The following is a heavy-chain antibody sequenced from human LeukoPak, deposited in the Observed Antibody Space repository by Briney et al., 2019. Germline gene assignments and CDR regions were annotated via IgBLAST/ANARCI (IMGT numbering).Heavy chain of an antibody. CDR1: GFTFSDYY. CDR2: ISSSGNTI. CDR3: TRRYSSSGHDY. D-gene: IGHD5-18*01. J-gene: IGHJ4*02. V-gene: IGHV3-11*04. Sequence: GGSLRLSCAASGFTFSDYYMSWIRQAPGKGLEWVSYISSSGNTIYYADSVKGRFTISRDNAKNSLYLQMNSLRAEDTAVYYCTRRYSSSGHDYWGQGTLVTVSS.